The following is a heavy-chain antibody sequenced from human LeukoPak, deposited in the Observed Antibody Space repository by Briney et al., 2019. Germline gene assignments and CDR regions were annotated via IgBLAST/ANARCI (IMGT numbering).Heavy chain of an antibody. CDR1: GFTFSGSV. V-gene: IGHV3-73*01. CDR3: TRLWGDCGGDCYSHDY. D-gene: IGHD2-21*02. CDR2: IRSKADGYAT. Sequence: GGSLKLSCVPSGFTFSGSVMHWVRQASGKGLEWVGRIRSKADGYATAYAASVKGRFTISRDDSKNTAYLQMNSLRTEDTAVYYCTRLWGDCGGDCYSHDYWGQGALVTVSS. J-gene: IGHJ4*02.